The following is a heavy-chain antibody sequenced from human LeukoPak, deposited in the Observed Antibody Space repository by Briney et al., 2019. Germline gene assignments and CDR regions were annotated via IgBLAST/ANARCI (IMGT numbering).Heavy chain of an antibody. V-gene: IGHV3-48*03. CDR2: ISSSGSTI. D-gene: IGHD3-9*01. CDR3: ARGAGRYFDWFDP. Sequence: PGGSLRLSCAASGFTFSSYEMNWVRQPPGKGLEWVSYISSSGSTIYYADSVTGRFTISRDNAKNSLYLQMNSLRAEDTAVYYCARGAGRYFDWFDPWGQGTLVTVSS. J-gene: IGHJ5*02. CDR1: GFTFSSYE.